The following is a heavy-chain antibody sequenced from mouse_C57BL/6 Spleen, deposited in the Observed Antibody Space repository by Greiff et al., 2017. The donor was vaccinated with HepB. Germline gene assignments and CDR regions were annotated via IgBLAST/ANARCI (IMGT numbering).Heavy chain of an antibody. D-gene: IGHD1-1*01. CDR1: GYTFTNYW. J-gene: IGHJ2*01. CDR3: ARRGSSLFDY. CDR2: IYPGGGYT. Sequence: VKLMESGAELVRPGTSVKMSCKASGYTFTNYWIGWAKQRPGHGLEWIGDIYPGGGYTNYNEKFKGKATLTADKSSSTAYMQFSSLTSEDSAIYYCARRGSSLFDYWGQGTTLTVSS. V-gene: IGHV1-63*01.